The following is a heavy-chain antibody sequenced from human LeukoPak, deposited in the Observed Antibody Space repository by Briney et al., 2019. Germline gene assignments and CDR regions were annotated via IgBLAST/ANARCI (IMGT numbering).Heavy chain of an antibody. CDR1: GFTFSSYS. V-gene: IGHV3-21*01. CDR2: ISSSSSTYI. Sequence: GGSLRLSCAASGFTFSSYSMNWVRQAPGKGLGWVSSISSSSSTYIHYADALKGRFTISRDNAKNSLFLQMNSLRAEDTAVYYCAREWFKTHDYWGQGTLVTVSS. D-gene: IGHD3-10*01. J-gene: IGHJ4*02. CDR3: AREWFKTHDY.